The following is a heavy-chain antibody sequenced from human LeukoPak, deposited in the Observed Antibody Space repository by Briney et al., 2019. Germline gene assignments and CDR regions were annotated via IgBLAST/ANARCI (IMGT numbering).Heavy chain of an antibody. CDR3: ARGYSYGPYDFDY. CDR1: GDSISGYW. J-gene: IGHJ4*02. CDR2: IYYSGAPT. Sequence: SETLSLTCTVSGDSISGYWWAWIRQPPGKGLEWIGYIYYSGAPTSYNPSLKSRVTISVDTSKNQFSLKLSSVTAADTAVYYCARGYSYGPYDFDYWGQGTLVTVSS. D-gene: IGHD5-18*01. V-gene: IGHV4-59*08.